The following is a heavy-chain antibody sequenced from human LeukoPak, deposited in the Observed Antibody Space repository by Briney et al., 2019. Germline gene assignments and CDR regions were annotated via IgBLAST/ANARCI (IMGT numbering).Heavy chain of an antibody. J-gene: IGHJ4*02. CDR1: GGSISSGGYY. CDR3: ARVNLLGDPGCSSTSCSDY. Sequence: SQTLSLTCTVSGGSISSGGYYWSWIRQHPGKGLEWIGYIYYSGSTYYNPSLKSRVTISVDTSKNQFSLKLSSVTAADTAVYYCARVNLLGDPGCSSTSCSDYWGQGTLVTVSS. V-gene: IGHV4-31*03. CDR2: IYYSGST. D-gene: IGHD2-2*01.